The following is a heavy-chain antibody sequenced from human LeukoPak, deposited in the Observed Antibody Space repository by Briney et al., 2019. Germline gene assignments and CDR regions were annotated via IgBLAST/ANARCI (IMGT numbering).Heavy chain of an antibody. V-gene: IGHV5-51*01. CDR3: ARRYCSGGACYKENWFDP. CDR2: IYPGDSDT. Sequence: GESLKISCKGSGYSFSNYWIAWVRQTPGTGLEWMGIIYPGDSDTRYSPSFQGQVTISADKSTSTAYLQWTSLKASDTAMYYCARRYCSGGACYKENWFDPWGQGTVVTVSS. CDR1: GYSFSNYW. D-gene: IGHD2-15*01. J-gene: IGHJ5*02.